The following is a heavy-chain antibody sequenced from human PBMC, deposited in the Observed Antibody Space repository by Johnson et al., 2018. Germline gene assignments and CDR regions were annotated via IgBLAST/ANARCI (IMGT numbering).Heavy chain of an antibody. CDR2: IRGSGGST. CDR1: GFTFSSYW. CDR3: AKLVVWRDGYKYEDWFDP. Sequence: VQLQESGGGLVQPGGSLRLSCAASGFTFSSYWMHWVRQAPGKGLVWVSAIRGSGGSTYYADSVKGRFTISRDNSKNTLYLQMNSLRAEDTAVYYCAKLVVWRDGYKYEDWFDPWGQGTLVTVSS. J-gene: IGHJ5*02. V-gene: IGHV3-23*01. D-gene: IGHD5-24*01.